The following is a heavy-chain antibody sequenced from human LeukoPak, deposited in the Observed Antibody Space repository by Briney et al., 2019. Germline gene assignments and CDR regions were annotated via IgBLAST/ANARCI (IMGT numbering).Heavy chain of an antibody. D-gene: IGHD6-13*01. CDR3: ARDVSSSWYGAWYFDL. J-gene: IGHJ2*01. Sequence: SETLSLTCTVSGGSISSSSYYWGWIRQPPGKGLEWIGSIYYSGSTNYNPSLKSRVTISVDTSKNQFSLKLSSVTAADTAVYYCARDVSSSWYGAWYFDLWGRGTLVTVSS. CDR1: GGSISSSSYY. CDR2: IYYSGST. V-gene: IGHV4-39*07.